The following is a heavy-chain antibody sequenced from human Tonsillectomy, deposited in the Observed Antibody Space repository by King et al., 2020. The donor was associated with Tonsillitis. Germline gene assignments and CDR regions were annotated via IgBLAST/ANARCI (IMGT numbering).Heavy chain of an antibody. J-gene: IGHJ6*02. Sequence: TLKESGPVLVKPTETLTLTCTVSGFSLNNAKMGVSWIRQPPGKALEWLAHIFSNDEKSYSTSLKRRLTLSKDTSKRQVVLTMTNMDPVDTATYYCARTIRYNWNYDGMDVWGQGTTVTVSS. D-gene: IGHD1-20*01. CDR1: GFSLNNAKMG. V-gene: IGHV2-26*01. CDR3: ARTIRYNWNYDGMDV. CDR2: IFSNDEK.